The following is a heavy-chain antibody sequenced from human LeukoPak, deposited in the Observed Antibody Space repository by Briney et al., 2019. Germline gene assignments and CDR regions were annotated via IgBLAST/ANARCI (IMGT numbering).Heavy chain of an antibody. CDR3: ARGADYYDSSGPVLFDY. Sequence: PGGSLRLSCAASGFTFSSYSMNWVRQAPGKGLEWVSSISSSSSYIYYADSVKGRFTISRDNAKNSLYLQTNSLRAEDTAVYYCARGADYYDSSGPVLFDYWGQGTLVTVSS. V-gene: IGHV3-21*01. CDR1: GFTFSSYS. D-gene: IGHD3-22*01. J-gene: IGHJ4*02. CDR2: ISSSSSYI.